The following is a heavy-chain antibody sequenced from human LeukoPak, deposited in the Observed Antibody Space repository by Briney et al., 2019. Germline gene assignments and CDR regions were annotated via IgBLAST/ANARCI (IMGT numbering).Heavy chain of an antibody. D-gene: IGHD2-2*01. CDR2: ISGSGGST. CDR3: AKGSRYCSSTSCYPVGYFDY. CDR1: GLTFSSYA. Sequence: GGSLRLSCAASGLTFSSYAMSWVRQAPGKGLEWVSAISGSGGSTYYADSVKGRFTISRDNSKNTLYLQMNSLRAEDTAVYYCAKGSRYCSSTSCYPVGYFDYWGQGTLVTVSS. J-gene: IGHJ4*02. V-gene: IGHV3-23*01.